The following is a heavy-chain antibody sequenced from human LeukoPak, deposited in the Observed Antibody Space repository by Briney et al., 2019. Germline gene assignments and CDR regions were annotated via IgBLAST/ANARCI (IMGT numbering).Heavy chain of an antibody. J-gene: IGHJ4*02. CDR2: INHSGST. D-gene: IGHD5-18*01. V-gene: IGHV4-34*01. CDR3: ARGVRGYSYDFDY. CDR1: GGSFSGYY. Sequence: SETPSLTCAVYGGSFSGYYWSWIRQPPGKGLEWIGEINHSGSTNYNPSLKSRVTISVDTSENQFSLKLSSVTAADTAVYYCARGVRGYSYDFDYWGQGTLVTVSS.